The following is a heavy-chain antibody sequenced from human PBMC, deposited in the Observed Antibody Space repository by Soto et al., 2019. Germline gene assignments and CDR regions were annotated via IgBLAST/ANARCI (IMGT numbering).Heavy chain of an antibody. D-gene: IGHD4-17*01. CDR3: ANDYGDYRNAAFDI. J-gene: IGHJ3*02. CDR2: IHHSGTT. Sequence: VQLRQWGAGLLKPSETLSLTCAVYGGLYSDYYWSWIRQAPGKGLEWIGEIHHSGTTNYNPSLSSRVTITLVRSKNQFTFRLSSMTAADAAVYFCANDYGDYRNAAFDIWRPGTRVTVSS. V-gene: IGHV4-34*01. CDR1: GGLYSDYY.